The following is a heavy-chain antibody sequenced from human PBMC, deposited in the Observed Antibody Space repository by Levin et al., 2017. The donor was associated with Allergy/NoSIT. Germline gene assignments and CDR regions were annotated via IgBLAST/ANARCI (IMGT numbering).Heavy chain of an antibody. CDR1: GYTFTDYY. CDR3: ARELSGDPFYFYAMDV. D-gene: IGHD3-16*02. J-gene: IGHJ6*02. V-gene: IGHV1-2*07. Sequence: SLMVSCKASGYTFTDYYLHWVRQAPGQGLEWMVFLPPPLFFPPSSPLFPCRVSMTRDTAISTAYMELRRLRSDDTAVYYCARELSGDPFYFYAMDVWGQGTSVTVSS. CDR2: LPPPLFFP.